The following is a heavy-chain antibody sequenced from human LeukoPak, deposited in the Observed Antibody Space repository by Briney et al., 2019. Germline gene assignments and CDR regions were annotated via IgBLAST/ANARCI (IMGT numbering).Heavy chain of an antibody. J-gene: IGHJ4*02. V-gene: IGHV3-33*01. Sequence: GGSLRLSCAASGFTFSSYGMHWVRQAPGKGLEWVALIWYDGSNENYADSVKGRFTISRDNSKNTLYLHMNSLRGEDTAVYYCARGGLTVAEATTSWFLDYWGQGTLVTVSS. CDR3: ARGGLTVAEATTSWFLDY. CDR2: IWYDGSNE. CDR1: GFTFSSYG. D-gene: IGHD1-26*01.